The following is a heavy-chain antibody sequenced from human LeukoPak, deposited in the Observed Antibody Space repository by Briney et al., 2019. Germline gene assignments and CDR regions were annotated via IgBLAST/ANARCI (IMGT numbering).Heavy chain of an antibody. CDR1: GGSFSGYY. Sequence: KPSETLSLTCAVYGGSFSGYYWSWIRQPPGKGLEWIGEINHSGSTNYNPSLKSRVTISVDTSKNQFSLKLSSVTAADTAVYYCARAYYDSSGYPYCYYYMDVWGKGTTVTVSS. CDR2: INHSGST. J-gene: IGHJ6*03. CDR3: ARAYYDSSGYPYCYYYMDV. D-gene: IGHD3-22*01. V-gene: IGHV4-34*01.